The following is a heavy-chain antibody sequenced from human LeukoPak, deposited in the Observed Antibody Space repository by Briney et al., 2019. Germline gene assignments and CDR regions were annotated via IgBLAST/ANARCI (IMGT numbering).Heavy chain of an antibody. J-gene: IGHJ3*02. CDR3: ANLFVAAADLDAFDI. D-gene: IGHD6-13*01. Sequence: ASVKVSCKASGYTFTGYYMHWVRQAPGQGLEWMVWINPNSGGTNYAQKFHGRVTITTDTSISTAYMELSRLRSDHTAVYYCANLFVAAADLDAFDIWGQGTMVTVSS. V-gene: IGHV1-2*02. CDR1: GYTFTGYY. CDR2: INPNSGGT.